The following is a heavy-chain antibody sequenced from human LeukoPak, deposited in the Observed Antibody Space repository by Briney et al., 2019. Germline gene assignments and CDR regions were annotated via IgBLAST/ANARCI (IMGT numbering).Heavy chain of an antibody. CDR1: GGSISGYH. CDR2: IYYTGST. J-gene: IGHJ4*02. CDR3: ARDKQPGDY. Sequence: SETLSLTCTVSGGSISGYHWGWIRQPPGKGLEWIGYIYYTGSTTYNPSLKSRVTISVDTSKSQFSLKLSSATAADTAVYYCARDKQPGDYWGQGTLVTVSS. D-gene: IGHD5-18*01. V-gene: IGHV4-59*01.